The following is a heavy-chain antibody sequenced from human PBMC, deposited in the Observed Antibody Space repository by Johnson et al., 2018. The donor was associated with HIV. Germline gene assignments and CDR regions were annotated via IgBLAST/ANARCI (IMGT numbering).Heavy chain of an antibody. J-gene: IGHJ3*02. Sequence: QVQLVESGGGVVQPGKSLRLSCVASAFAFSSYAMHWVRQTPGKGLEWVSLISWDGGSTYYADSVKGRFTISRDNSKNTLYLQMNSLRAEDTAIYYCARGQLWLLDDALDIWGQGTMVTVSS. CDR2: ISWDGGST. CDR1: AFAFSSYA. D-gene: IGHD5-18*01. CDR3: ARGQLWLLDDALDI. V-gene: IGHV3-NL1*01.